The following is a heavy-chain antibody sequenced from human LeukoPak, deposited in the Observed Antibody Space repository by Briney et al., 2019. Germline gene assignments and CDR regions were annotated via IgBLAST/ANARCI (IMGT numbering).Heavy chain of an antibody. Sequence: SETLSLTCTVSGDSISGYYWKGIRQPPGKGLEWIGYIYYTGSTNYSPSLNSRVTISIDTSKNQFSLELSSVTAADTAVYYCARGSRTIFGLIMTDSWGQGTLVTVSS. CDR1: GDSISGYY. CDR2: IYYTGST. CDR3: ARGSRTIFGLIMTDS. V-gene: IGHV4-59*01. D-gene: IGHD3/OR15-3a*01. J-gene: IGHJ4*02.